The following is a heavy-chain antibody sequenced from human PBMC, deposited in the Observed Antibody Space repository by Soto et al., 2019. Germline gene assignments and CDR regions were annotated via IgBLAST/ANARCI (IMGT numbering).Heavy chain of an antibody. D-gene: IGHD1-7*01. J-gene: IGHJ4*02. V-gene: IGHV1-46*01. CDR3: ARDGSNWNYVQPFDY. CDR2: INPSGGST. Sequence: GASVKVSCKASGYTFTSYYMHWVRQAPGQGLEWMGIINPSGGSTSYAQKFQGRVTMTRDTSTSTVYMELSSLRSEDTAVYYCARDGSNWNYVQPFDYWGQGTLVTVSS. CDR1: GYTFTSYY.